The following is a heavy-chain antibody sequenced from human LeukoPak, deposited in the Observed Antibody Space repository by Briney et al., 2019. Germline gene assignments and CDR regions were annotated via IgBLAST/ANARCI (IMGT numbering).Heavy chain of an antibody. V-gene: IGHV1-18*01. CDR3: ARGFCSDEICQVFTH. CDR1: GYTFTSYG. J-gene: IGHJ4*02. Sequence: ASVKVSCKASGYTFTSYGISWVRQAPGQGREWMGWISAYNGNTNYAQKLQGRVTMTTDTSTSTAYMELRSLRSDDTALYYCARGFCSDEICQVFTHWGQGTLVTVSS. D-gene: IGHD3-3*01. CDR2: ISAYNGNT.